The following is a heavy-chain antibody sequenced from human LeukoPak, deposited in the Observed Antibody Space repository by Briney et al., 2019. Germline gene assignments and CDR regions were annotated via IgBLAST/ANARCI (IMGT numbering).Heavy chain of an antibody. V-gene: IGHV4-30-4*08. CDR2: IYYSGST. J-gene: IGHJ5*02. CDR1: GGSFSGYY. Sequence: SETLSLTCAVYGGSFSGYYWSWIRQPPGKGLEWIGYIYYSGSTYYNPSLKSRVTISVDTSKNQFSLKLSSVTAADTAVYYCARTLSLYDFWSGYYRIWFDPWGQGTLVTVSS. CDR3: ARTLSLYDFWSGYYRIWFDP. D-gene: IGHD3-3*01.